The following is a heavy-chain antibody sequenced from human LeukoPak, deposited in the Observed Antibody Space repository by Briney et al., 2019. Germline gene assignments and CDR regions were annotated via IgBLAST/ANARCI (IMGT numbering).Heavy chain of an antibody. J-gene: IGHJ3*02. V-gene: IGHV3-30*02. CDR2: IWYDGSNK. Sequence: GGSLRLSCAASGFTFSNYGMHWVRQAPGKGLEWVAAIWYDGSNKYYADSVKGRFTISRDNSKNTLYLQMNSLRAEDTAVYYCADIDAFDIWGQGTMVTVSS. CDR3: ADIDAFDI. CDR1: GFTFSNYG.